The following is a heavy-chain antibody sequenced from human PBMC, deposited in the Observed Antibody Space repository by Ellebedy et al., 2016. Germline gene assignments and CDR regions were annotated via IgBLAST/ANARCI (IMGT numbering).Heavy chain of an antibody. Sequence: GSLRLSCSVSGVSLSSDYWNWIRRPPGKGLEWIGFVFHTGATLYNPSLKSRVTMSVDTSKSQISLRLMSVTAADTAVYYCAKWNGAWNAFDVWGLGTKVTVSS. CDR1: GVSLSSDY. V-gene: IGHV4-59*01. D-gene: IGHD1-1*01. J-gene: IGHJ3*01. CDR2: VFHTGAT. CDR3: AKWNGAWNAFDV.